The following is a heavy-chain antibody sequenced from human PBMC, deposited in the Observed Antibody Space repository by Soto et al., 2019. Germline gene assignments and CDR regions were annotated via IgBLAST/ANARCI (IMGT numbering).Heavy chain of an antibody. J-gene: IGHJ3*02. V-gene: IGHV3-53*02. CDR2: IYSGGGT. CDR3: ARSSGGSYHSHAFDI. D-gene: IGHD3-16*02. Sequence: EVQLVETGGGLIQPGGSLRLSCAASGFTVSSSYMNWVRQAPGKGLEWVSIIYSGGGTYYADSVKCRFTISRDNSKNTLYLQMNSLRAEDTAVYYCARSSGGSYHSHAFDIWGQGTMVTVSS. CDR1: GFTVSSSY.